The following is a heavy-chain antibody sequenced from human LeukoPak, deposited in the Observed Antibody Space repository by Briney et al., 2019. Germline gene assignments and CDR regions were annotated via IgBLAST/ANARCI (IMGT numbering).Heavy chain of an antibody. J-gene: IGHJ6*04. Sequence: GGSLRLSCAASGFIFSNYALHWVSQAPGKGLEWVAVISFDASNKYYADSVKGRFTISRDNSKNTLYLQMNSLRTEDTAVYYCARSPYCSSTSCPRVYYYGMDVWGKGTTVTVSS. CDR1: GFIFSNYA. CDR2: ISFDASNK. CDR3: ARSPYCSSTSCPRVYYYGMDV. D-gene: IGHD2-2*01. V-gene: IGHV3-30-3*01.